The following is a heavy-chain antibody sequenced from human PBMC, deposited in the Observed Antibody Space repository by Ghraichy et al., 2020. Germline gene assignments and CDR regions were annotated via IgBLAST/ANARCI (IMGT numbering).Heavy chain of an antibody. CDR1: GFTFDDYG. Sequence: GGSLRLSCAASGFTFDDYGMSWVRQAPGKGLEWVSGINWNGGSTGYADSVKGRFTISRDNAKNSLYLQMNSLRAEDTALYHCARVFGYYDFWSVKDPDYYYGMDVWGQGTTVTVSS. V-gene: IGHV3-20*01. CDR2: INWNGGST. J-gene: IGHJ6*02. D-gene: IGHD3-3*01. CDR3: ARVFGYYDFWSVKDPDYYYGMDV.